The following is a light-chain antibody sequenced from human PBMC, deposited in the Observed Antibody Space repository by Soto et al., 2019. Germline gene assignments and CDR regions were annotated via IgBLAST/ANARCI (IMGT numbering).Light chain of an antibody. CDR3: QQYNNWPPYT. CDR2: GAS. Sequence: EIVMTQSPATLSVSPGERATLSCRASQSVSTNLAWYQKKPGKAPRLPIYGASIRSTGIPARFSGSGSGTELPCTISSLQSEDFAVYYCQQYNNWPPYTFGQGTKVDIK. V-gene: IGKV3-15*01. CDR1: QSVSTN. J-gene: IGKJ2*01.